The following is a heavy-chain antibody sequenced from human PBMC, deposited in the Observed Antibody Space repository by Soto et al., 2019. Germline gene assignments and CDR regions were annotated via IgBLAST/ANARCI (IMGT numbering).Heavy chain of an antibody. V-gene: IGHV1-69*08. J-gene: IGHJ3*02. CDR1: GGTFSSYT. CDR2: IIPILGIA. Sequence: QVQLVQSGAEVKKPGSSVKVSCKASGGTFSSYTISWVRQAPGQGLEWMGRIIPILGIANYAQKFQGRVTITADKSTSTAYMELSSLRSEDTAVYYFARELGPNDAFDIWGQGTMVTVSS. CDR3: ARELGPNDAFDI.